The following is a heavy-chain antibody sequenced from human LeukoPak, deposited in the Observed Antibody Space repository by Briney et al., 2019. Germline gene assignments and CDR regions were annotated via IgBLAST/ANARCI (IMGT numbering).Heavy chain of an antibody. J-gene: IGHJ4*02. V-gene: IGHV1-46*01. Sequence: ASVKVSCKASGYTFTSYYMHWVRQAPGQGLEWMGIINPSGGSTSYAQKFQGRVTMTRDTSTSTVYMELSSLRSEDTAVYYCASRAELYYYETTWSYYFDFWGQGTLVTVSS. CDR3: ASRAELYYYETTWSYYFDF. CDR2: INPSGGST. D-gene: IGHD3-22*01. CDR1: GYTFTSYY.